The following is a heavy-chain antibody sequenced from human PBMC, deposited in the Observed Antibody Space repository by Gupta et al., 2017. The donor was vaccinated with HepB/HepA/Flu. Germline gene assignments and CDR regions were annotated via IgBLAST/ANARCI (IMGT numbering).Heavy chain of an antibody. CDR1: GFTFSSYA. D-gene: IGHD3-10*01. CDR2: ISGSGGST. V-gene: IGHV3-23*01. CDR3: AKEAYMVRGADY. J-gene: IGHJ4*02. Sequence: EVQLLESGGGLIQPGGSLRLSCAASGFTFSSYAMSWVRQAPGKGLELVSAISGSGGSTYYADSVKGRFTIFRDNSKNTLYLQMNSLRAEDTAVYYCAKEAYMVRGADYWGQGTLVTVSS.